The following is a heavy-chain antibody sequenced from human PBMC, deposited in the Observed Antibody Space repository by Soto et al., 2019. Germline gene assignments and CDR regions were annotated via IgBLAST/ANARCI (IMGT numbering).Heavy chain of an antibody. Sequence: QVQLVQSGAEVKKPGASVKVSCKASGYAFSQFYIHWMRQAPGQGLEWMGWINPNSGLTKFEQNFQGWVTMTRDTSIKTVYMELSGPKSDATAVYYCARESGGTTATLDYYYFYMDVWGKGTTVTVSS. CDR3: ARESGGTTATLDYYYFYMDV. CDR2: INPNSGLT. J-gene: IGHJ6*03. D-gene: IGHD4-17*01. CDR1: GYAFSQFY. V-gene: IGHV1-2*04.